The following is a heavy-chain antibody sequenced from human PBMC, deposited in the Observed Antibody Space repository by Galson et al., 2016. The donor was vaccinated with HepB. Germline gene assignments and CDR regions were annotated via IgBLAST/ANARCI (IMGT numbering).Heavy chain of an antibody. CDR2: IHSGGTT. Sequence: SLRLSCAASGFTVSSNYMSWVRQAPGKGLEWVSIIHSGGTTYYADSVKGRFTISRDNSKNTLYLQMNSLRGEDTAIYYCAKVTTVSTSLSNYAMDVWGQGTTVTVSS. J-gene: IGHJ6*02. CDR1: GFTVSSNY. V-gene: IGHV3-53*01. D-gene: IGHD4-17*01. CDR3: AKVTTVSTSLSNYAMDV.